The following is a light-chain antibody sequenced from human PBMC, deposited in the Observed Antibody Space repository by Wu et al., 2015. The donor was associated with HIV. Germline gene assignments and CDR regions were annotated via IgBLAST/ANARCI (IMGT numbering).Light chain of an antibody. V-gene: IGKV1-39*01. CDR2: GAS. Sequence: DIQMTQSPSSLSASLGNRVTITCRASQPIDNYLNWYQFKPGTAPKLLIYGASTLQSGVPSRFSGSGYGTDFTLTISGCSLKILQLTSVQQSYFYWTFGQGTKVEI. CDR1: QPIDNY. CDR3: QQSYFYWT. J-gene: IGKJ1*01.